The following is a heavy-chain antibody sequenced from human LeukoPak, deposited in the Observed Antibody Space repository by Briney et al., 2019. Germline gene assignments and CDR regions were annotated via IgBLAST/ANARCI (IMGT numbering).Heavy chain of an antibody. CDR2: IYHSGSS. J-gene: IGHJ4*02. CDR1: GFIVSSNY. Sequence: GSLRLSCAASGFIVSSNYMYWVRQAPGKGLEWIGSIYHSGSSYYNPSLKSRVTISVDTSKNHFSLKLSSVTAADTAVYYCARVAVVITMTRFDYWGQGTLVTVSS. CDR3: ARVAVVITMTRFDY. D-gene: IGHD3-22*01. V-gene: IGHV4-38-2*01.